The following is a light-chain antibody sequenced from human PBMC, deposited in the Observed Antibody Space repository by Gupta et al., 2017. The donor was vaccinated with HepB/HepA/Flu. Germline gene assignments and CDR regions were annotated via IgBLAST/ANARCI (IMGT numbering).Light chain of an antibody. CDR2: DVN. CDR3: WSYGGSYSFWI. V-gene: IGLV2-11*01. Sequence: QSALTQPRSVSGSPGQSVTISCTGTSSDVGGYNHVSWYQQHPGKAPKVMIYDVNKRPSGVADRFSGSKSGNTASLTISGLQAEDEADYYCWSYGGSYSFWIVGGGTKVTVL. CDR1: SSDVGGYNH. J-gene: IGLJ2*01.